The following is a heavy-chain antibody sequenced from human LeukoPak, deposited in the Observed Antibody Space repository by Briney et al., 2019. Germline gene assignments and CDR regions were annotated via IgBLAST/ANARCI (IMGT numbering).Heavy chain of an antibody. CDR3: ARDSDKYSGSRYYYYYYMDV. V-gene: IGHV3-11*04. J-gene: IGHJ6*03. Sequence: GGSLRLSCAASGFTFSDYYMSWIRQAPGKGLEWVSYISSSGSTIYYADSVKGRFTISRDNAKNSLYLQMNSLRAEDTAVYFCARDSDKYSGSRYYYYYYMDVWGKGTTVTVSS. CDR1: GFTFSDYY. CDR2: ISSSGSTI. D-gene: IGHD1-26*01.